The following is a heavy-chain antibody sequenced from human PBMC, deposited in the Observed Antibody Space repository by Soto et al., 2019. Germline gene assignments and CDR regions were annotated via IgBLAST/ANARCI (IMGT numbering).Heavy chain of an antibody. D-gene: IGHD3-22*01. CDR1: GYTFTSYN. Sequence: QVQLVQSGAEVKKPGASVKVSCKASGYTFTSYNIDWVRQAPGQGLEWMGWISTYNGNTYYAQKLQGRVTMTTDTSTSTAYTELRSLRSDDTAVYFCAREFITRRVFDDWGHGALVTVSS. J-gene: IGHJ4*01. V-gene: IGHV1-18*04. CDR3: AREFITRRVFDD. CDR2: ISTYNGNT.